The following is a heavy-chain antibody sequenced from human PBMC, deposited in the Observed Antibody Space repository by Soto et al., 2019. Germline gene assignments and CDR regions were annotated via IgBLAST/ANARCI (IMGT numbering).Heavy chain of an antibody. V-gene: IGHV3-72*01. CDR1: GFTFSDHY. J-gene: IGHJ4*02. D-gene: IGHD3-10*01. CDR3: ARESRGEATIDY. Sequence: GGSLRLSCAACGFTFSDHYMDWVRQAPGEGLEWVGRTRNKANSYTTEYAASVKGRFTISRDDSKNSLYLQMNSLKTEDTAVYYCARESRGEATIDYWGQGTLVTVS. CDR2: TRNKANSYTT.